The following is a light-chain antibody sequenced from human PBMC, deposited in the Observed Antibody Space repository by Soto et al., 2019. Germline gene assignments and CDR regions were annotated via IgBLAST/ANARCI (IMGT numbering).Light chain of an antibody. V-gene: IGKV1-5*01. CDR2: GAS. J-gene: IGKJ1*01. CDR3: QQYDTYSRT. Sequence: DIQMTQSPSTLSASVGDRVTITCRASQSISGTLAWYQQKPGKAPKLLMYGASSLERGVPSRFSGSGSGTEFTLTISSLQPDDFAAYYCQQYDTYSRTLGQGTKVEIK. CDR1: QSISGT.